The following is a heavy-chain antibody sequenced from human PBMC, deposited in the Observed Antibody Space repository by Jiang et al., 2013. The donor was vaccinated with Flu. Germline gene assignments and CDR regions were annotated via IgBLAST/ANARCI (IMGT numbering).Heavy chain of an antibody. CDR1: GGTFSSYA. CDR2: IIPILGIA. CDR3: ARDRIAAAGNFDY. J-gene: IGHJ4*02. Sequence: SGAEVKKPGSSVKVSCKASGGTFSSYAISWVRQAPGQGLEWMGRIIPILGIANYAQKFQGRVTITADKSTSTAYMELSSLRSDDTAVYYCARDRIAAAGNFDYWGQGTLVTVSS. V-gene: IGHV1-69*04. D-gene: IGHD6-13*01.